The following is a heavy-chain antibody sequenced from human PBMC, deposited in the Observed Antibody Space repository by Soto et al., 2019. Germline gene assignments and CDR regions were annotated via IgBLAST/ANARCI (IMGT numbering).Heavy chain of an antibody. Sequence: SETLSLTCAVSGGSISSSNWWSWVRQPPGKGLEWIGEIYHSGSTNYSPSLKSRVTISVDKSKNQFSLKLSSVTAADTAVYYCARDMSTPPSYGMDVWGQGTTVTVSS. CDR3: ARDMSTPPSYGMDV. CDR1: GGSISSSNW. J-gene: IGHJ6*02. V-gene: IGHV4-4*02. D-gene: IGHD3-16*01. CDR2: IYHSGST.